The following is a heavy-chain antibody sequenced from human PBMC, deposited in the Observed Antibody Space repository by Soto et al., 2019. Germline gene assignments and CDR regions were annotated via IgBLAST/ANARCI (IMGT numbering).Heavy chain of an antibody. J-gene: IGHJ4*02. D-gene: IGHD3-22*01. Sequence: SESPSLSCTVCGGSVSSGDYYWSWIRQPPGKGLEWIGYIYNSGSTYYNPSLKSRVIISVDTSKNQFSLKLSSVTAADTAVYYCARDRYYDSSGYYYFDYWGQGTLVTVSS. CDR1: GGSVSSGDYY. CDR3: ARDRYYDSSGYYYFDY. CDR2: IYNSGST. V-gene: IGHV4-30-4*01.